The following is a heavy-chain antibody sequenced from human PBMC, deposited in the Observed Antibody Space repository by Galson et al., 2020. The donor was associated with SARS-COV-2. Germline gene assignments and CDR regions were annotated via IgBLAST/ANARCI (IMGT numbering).Heavy chain of an antibody. CDR3: ARRGTYPSFDDY. CDR2: ISSYNGNT. D-gene: IGHD3-9*01. V-gene: IGHV1-18*01. Sequence: ASVKVSCKASGYTFTTYGISWVRQAPGQGLEWMGWISSYNGNTNYAQKFQGRVTMTTDTSTSTAYMELRSLSSDDTAVYYCARRGTYPSFDDYWGQGTLVTVSS. CDR1: GYTFTTYG. J-gene: IGHJ4*02.